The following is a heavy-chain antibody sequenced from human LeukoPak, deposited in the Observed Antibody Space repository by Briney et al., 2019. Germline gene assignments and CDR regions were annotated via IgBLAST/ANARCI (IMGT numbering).Heavy chain of an antibody. CDR3: AKDLGTSSALLIDY. CDR1: GFTFSSYA. CDR2: ISGSGGST. V-gene: IGHV3-23*01. D-gene: IGHD2-15*01. J-gene: IGHJ4*02. Sequence: PGGSLRLSCAASGFTFSSYAMSWVRQAPGKGLEWVSAISGSGGSTYHADSVKGRFTISRDNSKNTLYLQMNSLRAEDTAVYYCAKDLGTSSALLIDYWGQGTLVTVSS.